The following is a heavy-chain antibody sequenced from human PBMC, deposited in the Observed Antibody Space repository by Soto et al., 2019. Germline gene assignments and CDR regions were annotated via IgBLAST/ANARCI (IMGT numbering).Heavy chain of an antibody. CDR2: IYAGGSR. CDR1: GFTVGTNY. Sequence: GGSLRLSCAASGFTVGTNYMSWIRQAPGKGLEWVAVIYAGGSRYYADSVEGRFSISRDISKNTQYLQMNSLRAEDTAMYYCARVPFGGDWFDPWGQGTLVTVSS. CDR3: ARVPFGGDWFDP. D-gene: IGHD3-10*01. J-gene: IGHJ5*02. V-gene: IGHV3-66*01.